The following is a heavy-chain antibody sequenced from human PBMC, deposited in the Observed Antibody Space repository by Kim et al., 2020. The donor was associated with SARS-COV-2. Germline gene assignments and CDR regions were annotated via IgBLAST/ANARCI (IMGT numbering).Heavy chain of an antibody. J-gene: IGHJ4*02. CDR3: ARLRTDSGSYFRFDS. CDR1: GDSINSINW. Sequence: SETLSLTCVVSGDSINSINWWSWVRQPPGKGLEWIGEIHHSGNTNYNPSLKSRVRISVDNSNNLFSLRLSSMTAADTAVYYCARLRTDSGSYFRFDSWGQGTLVTVSS. CDR2: IHHSGNT. D-gene: IGHD1-26*01. V-gene: IGHV4-4*02.